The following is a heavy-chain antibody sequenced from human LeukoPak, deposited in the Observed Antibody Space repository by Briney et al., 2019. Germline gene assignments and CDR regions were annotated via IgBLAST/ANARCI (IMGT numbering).Heavy chain of an antibody. Sequence: SQTLSLTCTVSGGSISSNIYFWGWIRQTPEKGLEWIGNIYFSGATYYNPSLKSRVTISVDTSKNQFSLSLSVVAAADTAVYYCAKLSSNWYFDSWGRGTLVTVSS. V-gene: IGHV4-39*01. CDR3: AKLSSNWYFDS. D-gene: IGHD1-1*01. CDR2: IYFSGAT. J-gene: IGHJ4*02. CDR1: GGSISSNIYF.